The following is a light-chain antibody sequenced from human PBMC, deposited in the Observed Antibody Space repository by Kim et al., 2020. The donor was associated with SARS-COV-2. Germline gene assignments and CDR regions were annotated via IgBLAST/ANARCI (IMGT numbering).Light chain of an antibody. CDR3: QQYGSSPYT. Sequence: EIVVTQSPGTLSLSPGERATLSCRASQSVTSSYLAWYQQKPGQAPRLLIYGASSRATGIPDRFSGSGSGTDFTLTISRLEPEDFAVYYCQQYGSSPYTFGQGTKLEI. J-gene: IGKJ2*01. CDR2: GAS. CDR1: QSVTSSY. V-gene: IGKV3-20*01.